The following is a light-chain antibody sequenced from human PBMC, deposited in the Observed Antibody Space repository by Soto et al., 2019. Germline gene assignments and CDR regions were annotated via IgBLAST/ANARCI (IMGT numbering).Light chain of an antibody. Sequence: DIQMTQSPSTLSAFVGDRVTITCRASQSINSWLAWYQQKPGKAPNLLIYKASNLESGAPSRFSGSGSGTEFTLTISSLQPDDFGTYYCQQYHRSPVTFGGGTKVEIK. CDR3: QQYHRSPVT. CDR1: QSINSW. J-gene: IGKJ4*01. V-gene: IGKV1-5*03. CDR2: KAS.